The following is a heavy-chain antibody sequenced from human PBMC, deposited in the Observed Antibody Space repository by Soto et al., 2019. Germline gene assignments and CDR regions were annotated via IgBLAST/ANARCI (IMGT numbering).Heavy chain of an antibody. CDR3: SKGSVLRYFDWLFPFDY. CDR2: ISGSGGST. J-gene: IGHJ4*02. D-gene: IGHD3-9*01. CDR1: GFTFSGYA. Sequence: GGSLRLSCAASGFTFSGYAMRWVRQTPGKGLEWVSAISGSGGSTYYADSVKGRFTISRDNSKNTLYLQMNSLRAEDTAVYYCSKGSVLRYFDWLFPFDYWGQGTLVTVSS. V-gene: IGHV3-23*01.